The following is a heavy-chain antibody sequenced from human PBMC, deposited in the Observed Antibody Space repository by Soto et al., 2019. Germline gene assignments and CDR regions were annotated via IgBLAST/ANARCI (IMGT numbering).Heavy chain of an antibody. J-gene: IGHJ4*02. CDR2: IYTSGST. Sequence: SETLSLTCTVSGGSISSYYWSWIRQPAGKGLEWIGRIYTSGSTNYNPSLKSRVTMSVDTSKNQFSLKLSSVTAADTAVYYCARESAIFGVVITYYFDYWGQGTLVTAPQ. V-gene: IGHV4-4*07. D-gene: IGHD3-3*01. CDR1: GGSISSYY. CDR3: ARESAIFGVVITYYFDY.